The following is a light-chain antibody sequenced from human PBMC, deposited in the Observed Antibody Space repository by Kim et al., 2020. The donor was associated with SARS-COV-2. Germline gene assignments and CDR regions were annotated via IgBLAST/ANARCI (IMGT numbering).Light chain of an antibody. CDR2: AAS. V-gene: IGKV1-39*01. CDR1: QTISSY. Sequence: IQMTQSPSPLSASVGDRVTITCRASQTISSYLNWYQQKPGKAPKLLISAASSLQSGVPSRFSASGSGTDFTLTISSLQPEDFATYYCQQTYSTPLTFGGGTKVDIK. CDR3: QQTYSTPLT. J-gene: IGKJ4*01.